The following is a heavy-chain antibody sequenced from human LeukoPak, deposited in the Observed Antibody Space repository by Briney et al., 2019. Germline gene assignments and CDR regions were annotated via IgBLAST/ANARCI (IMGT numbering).Heavy chain of an antibody. CDR2: IYYSGST. Sequence: SETLSLTCTVSGVSISSYYWSWIRQPPGKGLEWIGYIYYSGSTNYNPSLKSRATISVDTSKNQFSLKLSSVTAADTAVYYCARDRTIGSRAFDIWGQGTMVTVSS. J-gene: IGHJ3*02. CDR1: GVSISSYY. CDR3: ARDRTIGSRAFDI. D-gene: IGHD2-8*01. V-gene: IGHV4-59*01.